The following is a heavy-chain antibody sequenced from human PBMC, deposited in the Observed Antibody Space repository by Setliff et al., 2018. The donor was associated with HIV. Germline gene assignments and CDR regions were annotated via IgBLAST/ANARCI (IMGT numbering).Heavy chain of an antibody. CDR3: ARDFLRSGYFDS. CDR2: IYTSGST. D-gene: IGHD4-17*01. CDR1: GDSISGGSSY. Sequence: PSETLSLTCTVSGDSISGGSSYWSWIRQPAGKGLEWIGRIYTSGSTNYNPSLRSRLSMSVDTSKNQFSLELSSVTAADTAVYFCARDFLRSGYFDSWGQGKLVTV. J-gene: IGHJ4*02. V-gene: IGHV4-61*02.